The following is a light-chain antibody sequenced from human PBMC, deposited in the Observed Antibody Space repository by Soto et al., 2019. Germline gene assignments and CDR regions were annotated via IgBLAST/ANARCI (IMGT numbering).Light chain of an antibody. J-gene: IGKJ1*01. CDR3: QQYSSWLWT. Sequence: EIVMTQSPATLSVSPGERATLSCRASQSVSSDLAWYQQRPGQAPRLLIYGASTRASGVPARLSGSGSGTEFTLTISRLQSEDFAIYYCQQYSSWLWTFGQGTKVDIK. V-gene: IGKV3-15*01. CDR1: QSVSSD. CDR2: GAS.